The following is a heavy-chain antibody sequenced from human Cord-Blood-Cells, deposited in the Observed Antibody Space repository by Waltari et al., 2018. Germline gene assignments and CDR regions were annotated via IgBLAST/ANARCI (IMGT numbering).Heavy chain of an antibody. CDR2: INAGKGNT. D-gene: IGHD7-27*01. V-gene: IGHV1-3*01. J-gene: IGHJ3*02. CDR3: ARKISLTDAFDI. Sequence: QVQLVQSGAEVKKPGASVKVSCKASGYTFTSYAMHWVRQDPGQRIEGMGWINAGKGNTKYSQKFQGRVTITRDTSASTAYMELSSLRSEDTAVYYCARKISLTDAFDIWGQGTMVTVSS. CDR1: GYTFTSYA.